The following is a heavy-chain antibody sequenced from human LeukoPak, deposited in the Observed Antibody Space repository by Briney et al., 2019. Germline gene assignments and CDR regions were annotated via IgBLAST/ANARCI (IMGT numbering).Heavy chain of an antibody. CDR2: ISSGGSTT. J-gene: IGHJ4*02. V-gene: IGHV3-11*01. D-gene: IGHD6-6*01. CDR1: GGSISSYY. Sequence: LSLTCTVSGGSISSYYWSWIRQPAGKGLECVSYISSGGSTTYYTDSVKGRFTISRDNGKNALYLQMNSLRAEDTAVYYCAREIAADRGFDSWGQGTLVTVSS. CDR3: AREIAADRGFDS.